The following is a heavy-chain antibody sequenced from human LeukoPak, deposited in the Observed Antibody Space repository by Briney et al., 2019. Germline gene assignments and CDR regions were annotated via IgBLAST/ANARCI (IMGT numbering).Heavy chain of an antibody. J-gene: IGHJ4*02. Sequence: SVKVSCKASGGTFSSYAISWVRQAPGQGLEWMGGIIPIFGTANYAQKLQGRVTMTTDTSTSTAYMELRSLRSDDTAVYYCARDHRGQLVLGYWGQGTLVTVSS. D-gene: IGHD6-6*01. V-gene: IGHV1-69*05. CDR1: GGTFSSYA. CDR3: ARDHRGQLVLGY. CDR2: IIPIFGTA.